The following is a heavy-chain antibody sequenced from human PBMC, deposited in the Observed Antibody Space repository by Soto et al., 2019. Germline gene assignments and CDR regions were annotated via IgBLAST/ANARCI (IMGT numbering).Heavy chain of an antibody. CDR2: IIPILGIA. Sequence: QVQLVQSGAEVKKPGSSVKVSCKASGGTFSSYTISWVRQAPGQGREWMGRIIPILGIANYAQKFQGRVTITADKSTSTAYMGLSSLRSEDTAVYYCAGDLGYCYGAGSLLGPDTNWFGPWGQGTLVTVST. V-gene: IGHV1-69*08. D-gene: IGHD3-10*01. CDR3: AGDLGYCYGAGSLLGPDTNWFGP. CDR1: GGTFSSYT. J-gene: IGHJ5*02.